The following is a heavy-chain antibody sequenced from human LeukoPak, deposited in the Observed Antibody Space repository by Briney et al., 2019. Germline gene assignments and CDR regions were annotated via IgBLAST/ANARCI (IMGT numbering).Heavy chain of an antibody. CDR3: ATRNTTTVTTFDAFDI. CDR1: GFTFSSYS. Sequence: GRSLRLSCAASGFTFSSYSMNWVRQAPGKGLEWVSSISSSSSYIYYADSVKGRFTISRDNAKNSLYLQMNSLRAEDTAVYYCATRNTTTVTTFDAFDIWGQGTMVTVSS. D-gene: IGHD4-17*01. V-gene: IGHV3-21*01. CDR2: ISSSSSYI. J-gene: IGHJ3*02.